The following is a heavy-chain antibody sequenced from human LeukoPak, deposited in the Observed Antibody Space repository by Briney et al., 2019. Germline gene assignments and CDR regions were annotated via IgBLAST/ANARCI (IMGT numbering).Heavy chain of an antibody. V-gene: IGHV1-18*01. D-gene: IGHD2/OR15-2a*01. J-gene: IGHJ5*02. CDR1: GYTFTSYG. CDR3: ARDSRPFGNGLYNWFDP. CDR2: ISAYNGNT. Sequence: ASVKVSGKASGYTFTSYGISWVRQAPGQGGEWMGWISAYNGNTNYAQKLQGRVTMTTDTSTSTAYMELRSLRSDDTAVYYCARDSRPFGNGLYNWFDPWGQGTLVTVSS.